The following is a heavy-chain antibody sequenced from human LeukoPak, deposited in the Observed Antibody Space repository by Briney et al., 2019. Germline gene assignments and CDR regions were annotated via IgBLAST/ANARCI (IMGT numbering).Heavy chain of an antibody. CDR1: GYTFTGYW. D-gene: IGHD5-18*01. V-gene: IGHV5-51*01. J-gene: IGHJ4*02. CDR3: ARHGNYGYPRPPDY. Sequence: GESLKISCKGSGYTFTGYWIGWVRQMPGKGLEWMGITYPGDSDTIYSPSFQGQVTISADKSISTAYLQWSSLEASDTAIYYCARHGNYGYPRPPDYWGQGTLVTVSS. CDR2: TYPGDSDT.